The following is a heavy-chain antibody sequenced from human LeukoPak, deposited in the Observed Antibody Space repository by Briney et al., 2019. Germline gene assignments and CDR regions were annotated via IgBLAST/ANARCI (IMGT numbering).Heavy chain of an antibody. CDR2: ISYDGSNK. Sequence: GGSLTLSCAASGFTLSSYGMHWVRQAPGKGLEWVAVISYDGSNKYYADSVKGRFTISRDNSKNTLYLQMNSLRAEDTAVYYCAKLIGYCSSTSCYGSYWGQGTLVTVSS. J-gene: IGHJ4*02. CDR3: AKLIGYCSSTSCYGSY. V-gene: IGHV3-30*18. D-gene: IGHD2-2*01. CDR1: GFTLSSYG.